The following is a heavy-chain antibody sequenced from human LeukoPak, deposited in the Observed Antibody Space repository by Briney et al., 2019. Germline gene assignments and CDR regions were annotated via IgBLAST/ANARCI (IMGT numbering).Heavy chain of an antibody. Sequence: HLGASLILSCAASGFTFSSYAMSWVRQAPGKGLEWVSVISGSGGSTYYADYVKGRFTISRYNSKNPLYLQMNSLRAEDTAVYYCAKPDAVRPRWGQGTLVTVSS. CDR2: ISGSGGST. J-gene: IGHJ4*02. V-gene: IGHV3-23*01. CDR3: AKPDAVRPR. CDR1: GFTFSSYA.